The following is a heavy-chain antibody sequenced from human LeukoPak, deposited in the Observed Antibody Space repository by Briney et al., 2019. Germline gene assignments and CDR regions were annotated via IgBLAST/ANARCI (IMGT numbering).Heavy chain of an antibody. CDR3: ARMEYYYDSSGYYYSSSGFDY. CDR2: ISAYNGNT. V-gene: IGHV1-18*01. Sequence: GASVTVSCKASGYTFTSYGISWVRQAPGQGLEWMGWISAYNGNTNYAQKLQGRVTMTTDTSTSTAYMELRSLRSDDTAVYYCARMEYYYDSSGYYYSSSGFDYWGQGTLVTVSS. J-gene: IGHJ4*02. D-gene: IGHD3-22*01. CDR1: GYTFTSYG.